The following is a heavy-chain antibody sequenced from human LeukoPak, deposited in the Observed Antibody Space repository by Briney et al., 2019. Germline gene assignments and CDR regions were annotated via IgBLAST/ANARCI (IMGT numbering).Heavy chain of an antibody. CDR3: PRGETIFGVVKTYELDY. CDR2: IYYSGST. D-gene: IGHD3-3*01. J-gene: IGHJ4*02. CDR1: GGSISSYY. Sequence: SETLSLTCTVSGGSISSYYWSWIRQPPGKGLEWVGYIYYSGSTKYNPSPKSRATISVATSKNSFSLKRSSMTSAVTPVYYCPRGETIFGVVKTYELDYWGQGTLVTVSS. V-gene: IGHV4-59*01.